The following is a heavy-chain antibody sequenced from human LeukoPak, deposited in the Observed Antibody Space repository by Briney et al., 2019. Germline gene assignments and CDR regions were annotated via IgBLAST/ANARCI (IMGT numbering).Heavy chain of an antibody. J-gene: IGHJ5*02. Sequence: SETLSLTCAVYGGSFSGYYWSWIREPPGKGLEWIGEINHSGSTNYNPSLKSRVTVSVDTSKNQFSLKLSSVTAADTAVYYCARGSARGYCSGGSCRPRRWFDPWGQGTLVTVSS. V-gene: IGHV4-34*01. CDR2: INHSGST. D-gene: IGHD2-15*01. CDR1: GGSFSGYY. CDR3: ARGSARGYCSGGSCRPRRWFDP.